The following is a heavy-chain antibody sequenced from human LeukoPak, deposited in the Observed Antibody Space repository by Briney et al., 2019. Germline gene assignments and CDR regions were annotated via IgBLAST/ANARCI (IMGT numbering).Heavy chain of an antibody. Sequence: GWSLRLSCAASGFTVSSNYMSWVRQAPGKGLEWVSVIYSGGSTYYTDSVKGRFTISRDNSKNTLYLQMKSLRAEDTAVYYCARMIAAAGTTGGDYFDYWGQGTLVTVSS. V-gene: IGHV3-53*01. CDR2: IYSGGST. CDR3: ARMIAAAGTTGGDYFDY. J-gene: IGHJ4*02. D-gene: IGHD6-13*01. CDR1: GFTVSSNY.